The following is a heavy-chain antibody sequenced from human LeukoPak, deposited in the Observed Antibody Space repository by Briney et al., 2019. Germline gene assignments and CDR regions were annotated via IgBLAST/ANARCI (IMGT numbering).Heavy chain of an antibody. CDR1: GYTFTSYD. CDR2: MNPNSGNT. CDR3: AREALTFGELHNWFDP. Sequence: ASVKVSCKASGYTFTSYDINWVRQATGQGLEWMGWMNPNSGNTGYAQKFQGRVTMTRNTSISTAYMELSSLRSEDTAVYYCAREALTFGELHNWFDPWGQGTLVTVSS. V-gene: IGHV1-8*01. D-gene: IGHD3-10*01. J-gene: IGHJ5*02.